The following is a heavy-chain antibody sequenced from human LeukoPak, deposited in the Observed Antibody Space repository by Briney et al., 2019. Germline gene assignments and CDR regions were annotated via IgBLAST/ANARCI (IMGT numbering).Heavy chain of an antibody. J-gene: IGHJ4*02. V-gene: IGHV3-53*01. D-gene: IGHD1-26*01. CDR3: ASSSGSYFTADY. CDR2: IYSGGST. CDR1: GFTVSSNY. Sequence: GGSLRLSCAASGFTVSSNYMSWLRQAPGKGLEWVSVIYSGGSTYYADSVKGRFTISRDNSKNTLYLQMNSLRAEDTAVYYCASSSGSYFTADYWGQGTLVTVSS.